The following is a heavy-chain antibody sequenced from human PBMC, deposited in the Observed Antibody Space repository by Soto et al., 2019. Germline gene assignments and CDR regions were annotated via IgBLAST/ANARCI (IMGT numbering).Heavy chain of an antibody. CDR1: EFSFDDYA. Sequence: DAQLLESGGDLVQPGGSLRLSCAASEFSFDDYAMSWVRQAPGKGLEWVSSITYTGVSTYYADSVKGRFTISRDNSKDTLYLQMNSLRAEDTAIYYCAKASVWYPYFDSWGQGTLVTVSS. J-gene: IGHJ4*02. CDR3: AKASVWYPYFDS. D-gene: IGHD6-13*01. CDR2: ITYTGVST. V-gene: IGHV3-23*01.